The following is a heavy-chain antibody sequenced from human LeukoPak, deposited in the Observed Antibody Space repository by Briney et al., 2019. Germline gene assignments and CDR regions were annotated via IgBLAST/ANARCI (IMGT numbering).Heavy chain of an antibody. V-gene: IGHV1-18*01. J-gene: IGHJ6*03. CDR2: ISAYNGNT. D-gene: IGHD5-12*01. CDR1: GYTFTSYG. CDR3: ARVGGYSGYGWGYYMDV. Sequence: GASVKVSCKASGYTFTSYGISWVRQAPGQGLEWIGWISAYNGNTNYAQKLQGRVTMTTDTSTSTAYMELRSLRSDDTAVYYCARVGGYSGYGWGYYMDVWGKGTTVTVSS.